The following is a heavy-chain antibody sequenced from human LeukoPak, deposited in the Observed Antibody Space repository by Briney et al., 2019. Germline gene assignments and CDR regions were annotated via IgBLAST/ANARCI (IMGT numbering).Heavy chain of an antibody. J-gene: IGHJ4*02. Sequence: PGRSLRLSCAASGFTFSSYAMHWVRQAPGKGLEWVAVISYDGSNKYYADSVKGRFTISRDNSKNTLYLQMNSLRAEDTAVYYCARAAWLDKYFDHWGQGTLVTVSS. CDR1: GFTFSSYA. CDR2: ISYDGSNK. V-gene: IGHV3-30*04. CDR3: ARAAWLDKYFDH. D-gene: IGHD6-19*01.